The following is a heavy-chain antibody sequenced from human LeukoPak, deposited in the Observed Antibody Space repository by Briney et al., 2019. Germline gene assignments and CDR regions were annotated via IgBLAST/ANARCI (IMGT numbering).Heavy chain of an antibody. CDR3: ARDLSEKYSSDY. CDR2: ISFNGDTT. CDR1: GFTFSRYA. J-gene: IGHJ4*02. Sequence: GGSLRLSCAASGFTFSRYAMHWARQAPGKGLEWVTFISFNGDTTYYADSVKGRFTISRDNSKRMVYLQMNSLRAEDTAVYYCARDLSEKYSSDYWGQGTRVTVSS. V-gene: IGHV3-30-3*01. D-gene: IGHD2/OR15-2a*01.